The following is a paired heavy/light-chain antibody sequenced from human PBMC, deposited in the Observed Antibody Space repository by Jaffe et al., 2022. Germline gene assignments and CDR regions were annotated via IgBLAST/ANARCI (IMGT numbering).Light chain of an antibody. Sequence: SYELTQPPSVSVSPGQTARITCSGDALPKQYAYWYQQKPGQAPVLVIYKDSERPSGIPERFSGSSSGTTVTLTISGVQAEDEADYYCQSADSSGTSVVFGGGTKLTVL. CDR3: QSADSSGTSVV. V-gene: IGLV3-25*03. CDR2: KDS. CDR1: ALPKQY. J-gene: IGLJ2*01.
Heavy chain of an antibody. Sequence: EVQLVESGGGLVKPGGSLRLSCAASGFTFSSYSMNWVRQAPGKGLEWVSSISSSSSYIYYADSVKGRFTISRDNAKNSLYLQMNSLRAEDTAVYYCAGSLDTMVQGVIDFFDYWGQGTLVTVSS. CDR3: AGSLDTMVQGVIDFFDY. V-gene: IGHV3-21*01. D-gene: IGHD3-10*01. J-gene: IGHJ4*02. CDR2: ISSSSSYI. CDR1: GFTFSSYS.